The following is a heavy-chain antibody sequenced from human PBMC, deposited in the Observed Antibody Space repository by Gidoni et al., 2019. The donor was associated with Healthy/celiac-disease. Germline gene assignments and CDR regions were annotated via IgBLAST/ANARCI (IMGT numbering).Heavy chain of an antibody. J-gene: IGHJ6*02. CDR2: IYSGGST. CDR1: GFTVSSNY. D-gene: IGHD1-26*01. Sequence: SGFTVSSNYMSWVRQAPGKGLEWVSVIYSGGSTYYADSVKGRFTISRDNSKNTLYLQMNSLSAEDTAVYYCARDLRVGATDGYYYYGMDVWGQGTTVTVSS. CDR3: ARDLRVGATDGYYYYGMDV. V-gene: IGHV3-53*05.